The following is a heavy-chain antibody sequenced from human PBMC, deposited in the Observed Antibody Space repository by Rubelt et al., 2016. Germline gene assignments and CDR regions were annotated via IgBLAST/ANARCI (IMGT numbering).Heavy chain of an antibody. J-gene: IGHJ4*02. CDR3: ARDRPDTTYYYDSSGYYIPFDY. V-gene: IGHV3-7*01. Sequence: VDSVKGRFTISRDNAKNSLYLQMNSLRAEDTAVYYCARDRPDTTYYYDSSGYYIPFDYWGQGTLVTVSS. D-gene: IGHD3-22*01.